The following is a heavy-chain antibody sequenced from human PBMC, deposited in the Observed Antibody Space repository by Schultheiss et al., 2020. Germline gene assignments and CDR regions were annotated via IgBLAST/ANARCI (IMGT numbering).Heavy chain of an antibody. CDR2: IYYTGST. D-gene: IGHD6-19*01. CDR1: GGSISSYY. J-gene: IGHJ4*02. Sequence: SQTLSLTCTVSGGSISSYYWSWIRQPPGKGLEWIGYIYYTGSTNYNPSLKSRVTISLDTSKTQFSLKLSSVTAADTAVYYCATRDSSGWYELDYWGQGTLVTVSS. CDR3: ATRDSSGWYELDY. V-gene: IGHV4-59*01.